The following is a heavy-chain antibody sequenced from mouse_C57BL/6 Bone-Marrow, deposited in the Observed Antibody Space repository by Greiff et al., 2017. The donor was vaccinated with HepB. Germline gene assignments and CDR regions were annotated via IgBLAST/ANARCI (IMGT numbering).Heavy chain of an antibody. Sequence: EVQVVESGGGLVKPGGSLKLSCAASGFTFSSYAMSWVRQTPEKRLEWVATISDGGSYTYYPDNVKGRFTISRDNAKNNLYLQMSHLKSEDTAMYYCARETYYSNSYYFDYWGQGTTLTVSS. D-gene: IGHD2-5*01. J-gene: IGHJ2*01. V-gene: IGHV5-4*01. CDR1: GFTFSSYA. CDR3: ARETYYSNSYYFDY. CDR2: ISDGGSYT.